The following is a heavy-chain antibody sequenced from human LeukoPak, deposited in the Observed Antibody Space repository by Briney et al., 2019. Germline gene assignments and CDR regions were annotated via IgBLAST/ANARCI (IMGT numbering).Heavy chain of an antibody. CDR2: INHSGST. CDR1: GGSFSGYY. Sequence: SETLSLTCAVYGGSFSGYYWSWIRQPPGKGLEWTGEINHSGSTNYNPSLKSRVTISVDTSKNQFSLKLSSVTAADTAVYYCARRSGITIFGVVIGGNWFDPWGQGTLVTVSS. D-gene: IGHD3-3*01. J-gene: IGHJ5*02. V-gene: IGHV4-34*01. CDR3: ARRSGITIFGVVIGGNWFDP.